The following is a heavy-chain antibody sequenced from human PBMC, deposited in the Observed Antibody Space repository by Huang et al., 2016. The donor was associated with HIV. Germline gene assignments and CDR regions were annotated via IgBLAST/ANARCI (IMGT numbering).Heavy chain of an antibody. Sequence: DVQLVESGGGLVKPGGSLRLSCAASGFSFDSFAMHWFRQAPGKGLEWLASSTASSSVKDYAGSLTVRFTVSRDNDKNSLYLQMNSLRPEDTAVYYCVRENYGSGSTLHWFDPWGQGTLVTVSS. V-gene: IGHV3-21*01. D-gene: IGHD3-10*01. CDR1: GFSFDSFA. J-gene: IGHJ5*02. CDR3: VRENYGSGSTLHWFDP. CDR2: STASSSVK.